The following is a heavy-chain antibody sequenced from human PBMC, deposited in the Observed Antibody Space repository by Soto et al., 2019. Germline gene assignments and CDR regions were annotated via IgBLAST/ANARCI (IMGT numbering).Heavy chain of an antibody. CDR1: GYTFTSYG. V-gene: IGHV1-18*01. Sequence: ASVKVSCKASGYTFTSYGISWVRQAPGQGLEWMGWISAYNGNTNYAQKLQGRVTMTTDTSTSTAYMELRSLRSDDTAVYYCARKGHCSGGSCYSESYYYGMDVWGQGTMVTVSS. CDR2: ISAYNGNT. D-gene: IGHD2-15*01. CDR3: ARKGHCSGGSCYSESYYYGMDV. J-gene: IGHJ6*02.